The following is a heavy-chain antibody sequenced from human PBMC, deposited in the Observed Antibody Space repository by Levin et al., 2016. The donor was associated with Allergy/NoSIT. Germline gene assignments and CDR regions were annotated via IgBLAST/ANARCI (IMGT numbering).Heavy chain of an antibody. CDR3: AKDPSFYVAGDY. CDR2: IRFDGTNK. J-gene: IGHJ4*02. Sequence: WIRQPPGKGLEWVAFIRFDGTNKYYADSVKGRFTISRDNSKNTLYLQMNSLRAEDTAMYYCAKDPSFYVAGDYWGQGTLVTVSS. V-gene: IGHV3-30*02. D-gene: IGHD2-15*01.